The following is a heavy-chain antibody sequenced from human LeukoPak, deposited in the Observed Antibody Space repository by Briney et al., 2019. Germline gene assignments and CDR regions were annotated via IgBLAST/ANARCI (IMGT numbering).Heavy chain of an antibody. V-gene: IGHV4-4*02. D-gene: IGHD3-10*01. CDR1: GGSISSSNW. CDR2: IYHSGST. Sequence: SETLSLTCAVSGGSISSSNWWSWVRQPPGKGLEWIGEIYHSGSTNYNPSLKGRVTISVDKSKNQFSLKLSSVTAADTAVYYCARDNYYGSGGYYYGMDVWGKGTTVTVSS. J-gene: IGHJ6*04. CDR3: ARDNYYGSGGYYYGMDV.